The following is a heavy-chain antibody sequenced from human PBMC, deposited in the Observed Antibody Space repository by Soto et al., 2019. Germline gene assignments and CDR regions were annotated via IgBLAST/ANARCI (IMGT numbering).Heavy chain of an antibody. CDR1: GYTFTSYG. CDR2: ISAYNGNT. V-gene: IGHV1-18*01. D-gene: IGHD1-1*01. Sequence: GASVKVSCKASGYTFTSYGISWVRQAPGQGLEWMGWISAYNGNTNYAQKLQGRVTMTTDTSTSTAYMELRSLRSDDTAVYYCARDRRSRRYNWNEVNWFDPWGQGTLVTVS. CDR3: ARDRRSRRYNWNEVNWFDP. J-gene: IGHJ5*02.